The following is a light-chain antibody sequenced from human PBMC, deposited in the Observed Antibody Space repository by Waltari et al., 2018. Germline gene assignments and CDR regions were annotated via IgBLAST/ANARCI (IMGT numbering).Light chain of an antibody. CDR2: GAS. J-gene: IGKJ1*01. Sequence: EIVLTQSPGPLSLSPGERATLSCRASQSVSRTLAWYQQKPGPAPRLLIYGASTRATGIPERFSGGGSGTDFSLTISRLEPEDFAVYYCQHYVRLPATFGQGTKVEIK. V-gene: IGKV3-20*01. CDR3: QHYVRLPAT. CDR1: QSVSRT.